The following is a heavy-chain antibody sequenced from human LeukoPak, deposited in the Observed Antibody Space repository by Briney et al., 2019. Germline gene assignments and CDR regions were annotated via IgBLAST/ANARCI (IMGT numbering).Heavy chain of an antibody. CDR3: ARELLPYYDILTGYYLSAFDI. D-gene: IGHD3-9*01. V-gene: IGHV1-69*01. Sequence: ASVKVSCKASGGTFSSYAISWVRQAPGQGLEWMGGIIAIFGTANYAQKFQGRVTITADESTSTAYMELSSLRSEDTAVYYCARELLPYYDILTGYYLSAFDIWGQGTMVTVSS. CDR2: IIAIFGTA. J-gene: IGHJ3*02. CDR1: GGTFSSYA.